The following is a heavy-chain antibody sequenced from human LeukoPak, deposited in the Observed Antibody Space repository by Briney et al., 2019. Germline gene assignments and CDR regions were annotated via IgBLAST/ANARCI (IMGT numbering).Heavy chain of an antibody. CDR1: GFTFSSYC. V-gene: IGHV3-33*01. CDR3: ARDVNDGAFDY. CDR2: IWYDGSNN. D-gene: IGHD4/OR15-4a*01. J-gene: IGHJ4*02. Sequence: GRSLRLSCAASGFTFSSYCMHWVRQAPGKGLEWVAVIWYDGSNNYYADSEKGRFTISRDNSKNTLYLQMNSLRAEDTAVYYCARDVNDGAFDYWGQGTLVTVSS.